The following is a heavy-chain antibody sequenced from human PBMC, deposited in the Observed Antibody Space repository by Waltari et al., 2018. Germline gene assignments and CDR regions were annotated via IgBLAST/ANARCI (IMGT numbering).Heavy chain of an antibody. J-gene: IGHJ4*02. CDR3: ARDRGRGIYLDS. D-gene: IGHD1-1*01. Sequence: QLQLQESGPGLVKPSGTLSLTCAVSGDSMSSTAWWSWVRQSPGKGREWIGQVQRSGRTNYNPSFASRVTISIDTSTNHFALKVTSATAADTAVYFCARDRGRGIYLDSWGQGTLVTVSP. CDR1: GDSMSSTAW. V-gene: IGHV4-4*02. CDR2: VQRSGRT.